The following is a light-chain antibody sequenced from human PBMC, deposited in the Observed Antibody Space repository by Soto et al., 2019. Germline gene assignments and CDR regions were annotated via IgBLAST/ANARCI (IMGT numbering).Light chain of an antibody. CDR1: SSNIGSNT. Sequence: QSVLTQPPSASGTPGQRVTISCSGSSSNIGSNTVNWYQQLPGTAPKLIIYSNNQRPSGVPDRFSGSKSGTSASLAISGLPAEDAADYYCAAWDDLLNGPVFGGGTKVTVL. CDR2: SNN. J-gene: IGLJ2*01. V-gene: IGLV1-44*01. CDR3: AAWDDLLNGPV.